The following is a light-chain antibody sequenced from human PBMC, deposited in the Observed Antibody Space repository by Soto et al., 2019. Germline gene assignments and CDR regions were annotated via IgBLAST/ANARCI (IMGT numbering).Light chain of an antibody. CDR2: TAS. J-gene: IGKJ3*01. CDR1: QGVSTF. CDR3: QQSYSSPFT. Sequence: DIQMTQSPSSLSASIGDRLIITCRTSQGVSTFLNWYRQKAGEPPRLLIYTASSLQSGVPSRFSGGGSGTEFTLTINSLQPEDFGTYFCQQSYSSPFTFGPGTRVDVK. V-gene: IGKV1-39*01.